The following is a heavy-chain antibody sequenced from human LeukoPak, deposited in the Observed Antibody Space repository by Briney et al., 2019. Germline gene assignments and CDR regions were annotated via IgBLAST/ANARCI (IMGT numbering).Heavy chain of an antibody. CDR1: GCTFSSYA. CDR2: ISYSGRRT. D-gene: IGHD3-22*01. Sequence: PGGSLRLSCAVSGCTFSSYAKSWVCQGQGQGLGRVSTISYSGRRTYYSDSVLRRFTLSIHNSNNPLYLQMTSLRAEDTAVYYCAKEEDEIVYYDCDYWGQGTLVTVSS. J-gene: IGHJ4*02. V-gene: IGHV3-23*01. CDR3: AKEEDEIVYYDCDY.